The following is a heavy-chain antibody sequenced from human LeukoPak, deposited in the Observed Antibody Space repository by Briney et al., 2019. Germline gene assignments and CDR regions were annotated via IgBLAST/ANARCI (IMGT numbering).Heavy chain of an antibody. D-gene: IGHD2-8*01. CDR2: INWKTGNG. V-gene: IGHV3-9*01. J-gene: IGHJ6*03. CDR1: GFNFDDYA. Sequence: PGGSLRLSCAVSGFNFDDYAMHWVRQAPGMGLEWVSGINWKTGNGIYADSVKGRFSISRDNAKNSLFLQMDSLRAEDTAVYYCAREIALMVSGPSTQPDYHYMDVWGKGTTVTVPS. CDR3: AREIALMVSGPSTQPDYHYMDV.